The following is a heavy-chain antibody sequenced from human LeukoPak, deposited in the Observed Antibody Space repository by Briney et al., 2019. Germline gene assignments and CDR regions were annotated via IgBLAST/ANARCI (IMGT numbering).Heavy chain of an antibody. J-gene: IGHJ3*02. V-gene: IGHV3-23*05. CDR1: GFAFSTYA. CDR3: GGSSWYRNAFDI. CDR2: IYYSGGNT. D-gene: IGHD6-13*01. Sequence: PGGSLRLSCAASGFAFSTYAMSWVRQAPGKGLEWVSTIYYSGGNTYSADSVKGRFTISRDNSKNTLYLQMNSLRAEDTAVYYCGGSSWYRNAFDIWGQGTMVTVSS.